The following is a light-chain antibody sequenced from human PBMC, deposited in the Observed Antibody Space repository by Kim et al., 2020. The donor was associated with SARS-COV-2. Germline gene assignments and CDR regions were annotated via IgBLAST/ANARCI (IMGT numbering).Light chain of an antibody. J-gene: IGLJ3*02. CDR2: SNN. V-gene: IGLV1-44*01. CDR1: SSNIGSNT. Sequence: GQRVTIDCSGSSSNIGSNTVNWYQQRPVTAPKLLICSNNQRPSGVPDRFSGSKSGTSASLAISGLQSEDEADYYCAAWDDSLNGWVFGGGTQRTVL. CDR3: AAWDDSLNGWV.